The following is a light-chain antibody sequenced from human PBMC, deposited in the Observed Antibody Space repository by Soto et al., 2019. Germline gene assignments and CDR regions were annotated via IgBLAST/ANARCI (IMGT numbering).Light chain of an antibody. CDR1: SSDVGGYNY. CDR3: SSYTSSNTHVI. CDR2: DVS. V-gene: IGLV2-14*01. Sequence: QSVLTQPASVSGSPGQSITISCTGTSSDVGGYNYVSWYQQHPGKAPKLMIYDVSNWPSGVSNRFSGSKSGNTASLTISGLQAEDEADYYCSSYTSSNTHVIFGGGTKVTVL. J-gene: IGLJ2*01.